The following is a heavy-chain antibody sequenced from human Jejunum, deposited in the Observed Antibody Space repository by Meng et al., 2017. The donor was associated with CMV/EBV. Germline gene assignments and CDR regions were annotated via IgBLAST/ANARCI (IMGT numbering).Heavy chain of an antibody. D-gene: IGHD3-3*01. CDR1: SYA. Sequence: SYAITWVRQAPGQGLEWMGWISPYNGNTKSSQNLQGRVTMTTDTFTSTAYMELRSLTSDDTAVYYCARGRTRFLEWLPSDWFDFWGQGTMVTVSS. CDR3: ARGRTRFLEWLPSDWFDF. CDR2: ISPYNGNT. J-gene: IGHJ3*01. V-gene: IGHV1-18*01.